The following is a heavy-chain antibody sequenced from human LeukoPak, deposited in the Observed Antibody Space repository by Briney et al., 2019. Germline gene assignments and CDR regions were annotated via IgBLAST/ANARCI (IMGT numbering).Heavy chain of an antibody. CDR3: ARMTTVTADAFDI. CDR2: ISSSGSTI. Sequence: GGSLRLSCAASGITFSSYAMSWVRQAPGKGLEWVSYISSSGSTIYYADSVKGRFTISRDNAKNSLYLQMNSLRAEDTAVYYCARMTTVTADAFDIWGQGTMVTVSS. CDR1: GITFSSYA. D-gene: IGHD4-17*01. J-gene: IGHJ3*02. V-gene: IGHV3-48*03.